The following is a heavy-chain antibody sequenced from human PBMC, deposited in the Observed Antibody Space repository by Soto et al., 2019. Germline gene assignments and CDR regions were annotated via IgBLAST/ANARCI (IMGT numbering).Heavy chain of an antibody. CDR3: ARGGPMTRPNSWFDP. J-gene: IGHJ5*02. V-gene: IGHV4-30-4*01. Sequence: QVQLQESGPGLVKPSQTLSLTCTVSGGSISSGDYYWRWIRQPPGKGLEWIGYIYYSGSTYYNPSLKSRVTISVDTPKNQFSLKLSSVSAEDTAVYYCARGGPMTRPNSWFDPWGRGTQVSVSS. CDR2: IYYSGST. CDR1: GGSISSGDYY.